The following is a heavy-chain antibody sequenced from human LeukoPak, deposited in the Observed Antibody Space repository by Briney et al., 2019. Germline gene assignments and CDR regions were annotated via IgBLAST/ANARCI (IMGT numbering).Heavy chain of an antibody. D-gene: IGHD6-13*01. J-gene: IGHJ6*03. CDR2: INDDGSDT. Sequence: GGSLRLSCAASGFTFKLYWMHWVRQVPGKRPVWVSRINDDGSDTIYADSVRGRFTISRDNAKNSLYLQMNSLRAEDTAVYYCARALAAAGTMRYYYYYYMDVWGKGTTVTVSS. CDR1: GFTFKLYW. V-gene: IGHV3-74*01. CDR3: ARALAAAGTMRYYYYYYMDV.